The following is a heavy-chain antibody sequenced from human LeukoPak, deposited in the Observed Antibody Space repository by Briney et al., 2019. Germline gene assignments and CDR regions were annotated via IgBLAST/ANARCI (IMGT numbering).Heavy chain of an antibody. V-gene: IGHV1-18*01. J-gene: IGHJ3*02. CDR1: GYSFTSYA. Sequence: ASVKVSCKASGYSFTSYAYNWVRQAPGQGLEWMGWISAYNGNTNYAQKLQGRVTMTTDTSTSTAYMELRSLRSDDTAVYYCARADYDILTGSFLGGAFDIWGQGTMVTVSS. D-gene: IGHD3-9*01. CDR2: ISAYNGNT. CDR3: ARADYDILTGSFLGGAFDI.